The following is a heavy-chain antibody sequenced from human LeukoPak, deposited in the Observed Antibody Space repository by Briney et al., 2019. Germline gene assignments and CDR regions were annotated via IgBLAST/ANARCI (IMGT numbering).Heavy chain of an antibody. D-gene: IGHD3-3*01. V-gene: IGHV1-69*13. J-gene: IGHJ4*02. CDR3: ARVDYDFWSGYSSPFDY. CDR1: GGTFSSYA. CDR2: IIPIFGTA. Sequence: ASVTVSCKASGGTFSSYAISWVRQAPGQGLEWMGGIIPIFGTANYAQKFQGRVTITADESTSTAYMELSSLRSEDTAVYYCARVDYDFWSGYSSPFDYWGQGTLVTVSS.